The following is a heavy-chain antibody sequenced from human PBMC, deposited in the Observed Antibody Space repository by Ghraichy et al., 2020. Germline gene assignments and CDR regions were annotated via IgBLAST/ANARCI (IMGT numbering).Heavy chain of an antibody. CDR2: IHYSGST. J-gene: IGHJ6*02. CDR1: GGAISSSTYY. D-gene: IGHD5-24*01. CDR3: AREEMVNYYYYGIDV. Sequence: SETLSLTCTVSGGAISSSTYYWGWIRQPPGKGLEWIGSIHYSGSTYYNPSLKSRVTISVDTSKNQFSLKLSSVTAADTAVYYCAREEMVNYYYYGIDVWGQGTPVTVSS. V-gene: IGHV4-39*02.